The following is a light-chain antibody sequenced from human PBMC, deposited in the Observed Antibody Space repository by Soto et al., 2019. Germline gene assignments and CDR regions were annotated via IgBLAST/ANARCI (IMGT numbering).Light chain of an antibody. Sequence: QSALTQPASVSGSPGQSIAISCTGSSSDVGIYNYVSWYQQHPGKVPKLIIYEVSNRPSGVSNRFSGSKSGNTASLTISGLQAEDEADYYCSSYTTSSTRVFGTGTKRHRP. J-gene: IGLJ1*01. CDR2: EVS. V-gene: IGLV2-14*01. CDR1: SSDVGIYNY. CDR3: SSYTTSSTRV.